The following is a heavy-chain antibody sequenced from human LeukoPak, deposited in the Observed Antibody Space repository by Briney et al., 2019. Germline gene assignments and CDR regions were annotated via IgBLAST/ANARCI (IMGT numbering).Heavy chain of an antibody. CDR3: ARVSGAKNYFDY. V-gene: IGHV4-59*11. Sequence: SGTLSLTCTVSGDSINSLDLWSWVRQPPGKGLEWIGYIYYSGSTNYNPSLKSRVTISVDTSKNQFSLKLSSVTAADTAVYYCARVSGAKNYFDYWGQGTLVTVSS. CDR2: IYYSGST. J-gene: IGHJ4*02. CDR1: GDSINSLDL. D-gene: IGHD6-19*01.